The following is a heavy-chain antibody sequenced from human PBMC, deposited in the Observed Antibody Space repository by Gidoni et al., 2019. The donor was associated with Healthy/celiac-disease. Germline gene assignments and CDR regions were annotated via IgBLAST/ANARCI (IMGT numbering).Heavy chain of an antibody. CDR2: IIPIFGTA. Sequence: QVQLVQSGAEVKKPGSSVKVSCKASGSTFSSYAISWVRQAPGQGLEWMGGIIPIFGTANYAQKFQGRVTITADESTSTAYMELSSRRSEDTAVYYCARAPIPYYFDYWGQGTLVTVSS. V-gene: IGHV1-69*01. CDR1: GSTFSSYA. CDR3: ARAPIPYYFDY. J-gene: IGHJ4*02.